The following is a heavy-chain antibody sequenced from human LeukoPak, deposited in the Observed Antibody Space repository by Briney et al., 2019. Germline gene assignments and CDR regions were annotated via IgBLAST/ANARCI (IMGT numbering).Heavy chain of an antibody. CDR3: AHSWQQLVRY. CDR2: IYWGDDK. CDR1: GFSLSTSGVG. J-gene: IGHJ4*02. Sequence: KESGPTLAKTTHTLTLTCTFSGFSLSTSGVGVGWTRQLPGMALEWLAVIYWGDDKRYSPSLESRLTINKDSSQNQVVLTMTNMDPVDTATYDCAHSWQQLVRYWGQGTLVTVSS. V-gene: IGHV2-5*02. D-gene: IGHD6-13*01.